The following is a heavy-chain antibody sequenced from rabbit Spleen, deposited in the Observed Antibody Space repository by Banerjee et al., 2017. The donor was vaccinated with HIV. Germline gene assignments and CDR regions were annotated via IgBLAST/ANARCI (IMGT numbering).Heavy chain of an antibody. CDR2: IDAGSSGFT. CDR1: GVSFSGDSY. V-gene: IGHV1S40*01. D-gene: IGHD1-1*01. Sequence: QSLEESGGDLVKPGASLTLTCTASGVSFSGDSYMCWVRQAPGKGLEWIACIDAGSSGFTYYATWAKGRFTISKTSSTTVTLQMTSLTAADTATYFCARDTSSSFSSYGMDLWGPGPSSPS. J-gene: IGHJ6*01. CDR3: ARDTSSSFSSYGMDL.